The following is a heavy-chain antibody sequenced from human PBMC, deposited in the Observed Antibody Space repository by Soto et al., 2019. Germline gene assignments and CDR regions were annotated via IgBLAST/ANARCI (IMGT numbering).Heavy chain of an antibody. CDR1: GGTFSSYT. CDR3: ARAGGVRYFDWLYYYYGMDV. V-gene: IGHV1-69*02. J-gene: IGHJ6*02. CDR2: IIPILGIA. D-gene: IGHD3-9*01. Sequence: QVQLVQSGAEVKKPGSSVKVSCKASGGTFSSYTISWVRQAPGQGLEWMGRIIPILGIANYAQKFQGRVTITADKSTSTAYMELSSLRSEDTAVYYCARAGGVRYFDWLYYYYGMDVWGQGTTVTVSS.